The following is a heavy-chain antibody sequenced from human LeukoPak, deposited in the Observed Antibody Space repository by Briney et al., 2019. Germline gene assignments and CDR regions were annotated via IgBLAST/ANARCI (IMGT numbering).Heavy chain of an antibody. J-gene: IGHJ4*02. CDR1: GGSISSYY. V-gene: IGHV4-59*01. D-gene: IGHD6-19*01. Sequence: SETLSLTCTVSGGSISSYYWSWIRQPPGKGLEWIGYIYYSGSTNYNPSLKSRVTISIDTSKNQFSLKLSSVTAADTAVYYCARGGSSGRLDYWGQGTLVTVS. CDR3: ARGGSSGRLDY. CDR2: IYYSGST.